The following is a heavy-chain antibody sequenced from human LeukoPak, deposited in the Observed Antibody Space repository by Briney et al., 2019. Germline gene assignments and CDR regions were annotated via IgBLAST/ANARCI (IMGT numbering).Heavy chain of an antibody. CDR3: ARSLAAEFDP. J-gene: IGHJ5*02. CDR1: GGSISSYY. Sequence: SETLSLTCTVSGGSISSYYWSWIRQPPGKGLEWIGYIYYSGSTNYNPSLRSRVAISVDTSKNQFSLKLSSVTAADTAVYYCARSLAAEFDPWGQGTLVTVSS. CDR2: IYYSGST. D-gene: IGHD3-3*02. V-gene: IGHV4-59*01.